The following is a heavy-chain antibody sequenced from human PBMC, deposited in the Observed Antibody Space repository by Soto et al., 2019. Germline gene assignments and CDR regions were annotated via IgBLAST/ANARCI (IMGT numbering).Heavy chain of an antibody. CDR2: IIPALGTA. CDR1: GGTFNSYL. V-gene: IGHV1-69*06. Sequence: QVQLVQSGAEVKNPGSSVKVSCKTSGGTFNSYLIDWVRQAPGQGLEWMGGIIPALGTAKYAQKFQGRVTITADKPTTTAYMELRTLTSDDTAVYYCARGLDQPPVGLYFDTWGQGTLVTVSS. CDR3: ARGLDQPPVGLYFDT. D-gene: IGHD2-2*01. J-gene: IGHJ4*02.